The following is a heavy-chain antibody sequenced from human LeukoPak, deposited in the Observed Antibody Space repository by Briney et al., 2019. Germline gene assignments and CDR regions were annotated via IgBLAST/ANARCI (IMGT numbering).Heavy chain of an antibody. J-gene: IGHJ4*02. CDR2: IKQDGSEK. V-gene: IGHV3-7*03. D-gene: IGHD4-17*01. Sequence: GGSLRPSCAASGFTFSSYWMSWVRQAPGKGLEWVANIKQDGSEKYYVDSVKGRFTISRDNAKNSLYLQMNSPRAEDTAVYFCARGQTTVTNWGQGTLVTVSS. CDR1: GFTFSSYW. CDR3: ARGQTTVTN.